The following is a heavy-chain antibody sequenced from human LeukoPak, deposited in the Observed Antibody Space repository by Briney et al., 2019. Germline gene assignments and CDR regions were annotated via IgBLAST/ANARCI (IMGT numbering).Heavy chain of an antibody. CDR1: GFTVSSNY. CDR2: LYSGGST. Sequence: GGSLRLSCAASGFTVSSNYMSWVRQAPEGGLEWVSVLYSGGSTYYADSVKGRFTISRDNSKNTVYLQMNSLRGEDTAVFYCARDKGTFAFDIWGQGTMVTVSS. J-gene: IGHJ3*02. D-gene: IGHD3-10*01. V-gene: IGHV3-53*01. CDR3: ARDKGTFAFDI.